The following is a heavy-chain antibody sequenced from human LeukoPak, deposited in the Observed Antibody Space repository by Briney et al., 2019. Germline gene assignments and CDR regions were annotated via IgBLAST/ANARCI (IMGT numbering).Heavy chain of an antibody. CDR2: IIPILGIA. CDR1: GGTFSSYA. V-gene: IGHV1-69*04. Sequence: SVKVSCKASGGTFSSYAISWVRQAPGQGLEWMGRIIPILGIANYAQKFQGRVTITADKSTSTAYMELSSLRSEDTAVHYCARDSTYGDYGMDVWGQGTTVTVSS. CDR3: ARDSTYGDYGMDV. D-gene: IGHD4-17*01. J-gene: IGHJ6*02.